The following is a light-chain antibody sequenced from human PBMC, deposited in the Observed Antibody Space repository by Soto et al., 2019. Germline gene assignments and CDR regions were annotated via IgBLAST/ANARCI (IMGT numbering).Light chain of an antibody. CDR3: AAWDDSLSGPWV. Sequence: QSVLTQPPSASGTPGQRVTISCSGSSSNIGRNYVYWYQQLPGTAPKLLIYSNNQLPSGVPDRFSGSKSGTSASLAISGLRSEDEADYYCAAWDDSLSGPWVFGGGTKVTVL. J-gene: IGLJ3*02. CDR1: SSNIGRNY. CDR2: SNN. V-gene: IGLV1-47*02.